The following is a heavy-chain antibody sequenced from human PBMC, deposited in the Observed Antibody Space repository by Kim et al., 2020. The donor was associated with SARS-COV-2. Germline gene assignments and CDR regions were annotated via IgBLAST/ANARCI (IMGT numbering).Heavy chain of an antibody. CDR2: INHSGST. J-gene: IGHJ5*02. CDR3: ARGRNSSSWYGGSGWFDP. D-gene: IGHD6-13*01. V-gene: IGHV4-34*01. Sequence: SETLSLTCVVYGGSFSGYYWSWICQPPGKGLEWIGEINHSGSTNYNPSLKSRVTISVDTSKNQYSLKLSPVTAADTAVYYCARGRNSSSWYGGSGWFDP. CDR1: GGSFSGYY.